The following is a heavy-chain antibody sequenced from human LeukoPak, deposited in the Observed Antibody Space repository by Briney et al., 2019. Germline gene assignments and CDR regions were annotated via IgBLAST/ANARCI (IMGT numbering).Heavy chain of an antibody. Sequence: PGGSLRLSCAASGFTFSRYYMTWVRQAPGKGLEWVANIKQDGSEKFYVDSVKGRFTIPRDNAKNSLFLQMNSLRAEDTAVYYCVRWIASGSGIYWYFDVWGRGTLVTVSS. CDR3: VRWIASGSGIYWYFDV. D-gene: IGHD1-26*01. CDR1: GFTFSRYY. CDR2: IKQDGSEK. J-gene: IGHJ2*01. V-gene: IGHV3-7*01.